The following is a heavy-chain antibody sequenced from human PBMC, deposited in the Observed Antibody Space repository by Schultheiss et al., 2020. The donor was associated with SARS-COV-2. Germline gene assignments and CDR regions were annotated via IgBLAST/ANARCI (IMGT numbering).Heavy chain of an antibody. D-gene: IGHD6-13*01. CDR1: GGSISSYY. J-gene: IGHJ4*02. CDR2: IYYSGST. V-gene: IGHV4-59*12. CDR3: ARGSGSWYYFDY. Sequence: SETLSLTCTVSGGSISSYYWSWIRQPPGKGLEWIGYIYYSGSTYYNPSLKSRVTISVDTSKNQFSLKLSSVTAADTAVYYCARGSGSWYYFDYWGQGTLVTVSS.